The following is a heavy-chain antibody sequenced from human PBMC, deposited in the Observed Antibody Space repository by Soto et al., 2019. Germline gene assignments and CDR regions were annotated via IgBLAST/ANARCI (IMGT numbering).Heavy chain of an antibody. V-gene: IGHV4-4*07. Sequence: QVQLQESGPGLVKPSETLSLTCTVSGGSISSYYWSWIRQPAGKGLEWIGRIYTSGSTNYNPSLKRRVAMSVHTSKNQFPLKLSSVTAADTAVYYCASLSIAAGRRWFDPWGQGTLVTVSS. CDR2: IYTSGST. CDR3: ASLSIAAGRRWFDP. D-gene: IGHD6-6*01. CDR1: GGSISSYY. J-gene: IGHJ5*02.